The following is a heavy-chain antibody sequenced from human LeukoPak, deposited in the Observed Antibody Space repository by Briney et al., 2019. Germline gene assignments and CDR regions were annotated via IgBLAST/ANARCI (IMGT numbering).Heavy chain of an antibody. V-gene: IGHV3-7*01. CDR1: GFTFSSYW. Sequence: GGSLRLSCAASGFTFSSYWTSWVRQAPGKGLEWVANIKQDGSEKYYVDSVKGRFTISRDNAKNSLYLQMNSLRAEDTAVYYCARDLSRYYNDYCGQGTLVTVSS. J-gene: IGHJ4*02. CDR3: ARDLSRYYNDY. CDR2: IKQDGSEK.